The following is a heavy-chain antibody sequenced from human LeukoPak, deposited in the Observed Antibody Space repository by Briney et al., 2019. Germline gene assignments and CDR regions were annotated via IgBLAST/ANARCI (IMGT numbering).Heavy chain of an antibody. J-gene: IGHJ6*02. Sequence: PGGSLRLSCAASGFTFSSFAMNWVRQAPGKGLEWVSTMSGDATSTYYADSVKGRFTISRDNSKTTLFLQMNSLRAEDTAVYYCAKYVSARGPPYALAVWGQGTTVTVSS. CDR2: MSGDATST. V-gene: IGHV3-23*01. CDR1: GFTFSSFA. D-gene: IGHD2/OR15-2a*01. CDR3: AKYVSARGPPYALAV.